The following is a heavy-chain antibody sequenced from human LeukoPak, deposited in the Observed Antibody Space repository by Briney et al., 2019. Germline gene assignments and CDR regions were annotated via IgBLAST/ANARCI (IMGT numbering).Heavy chain of an antibody. J-gene: IGHJ4*02. CDR1: GFTFSSYG. CDR2: IWYDGSNK. CDR3: AKDPVGNWNYFDY. Sequence: GGSLRLSCAASGFTFSSYGMHWVRQAPGKGLEWVAVIWYDGSNKYYADSVKGRFTISRDNSKNTLYLQMNSLRAEDTAVYYCAKDPVGNWNYFDYWGQGTLVTVSS. V-gene: IGHV3-30*02. D-gene: IGHD1-20*01.